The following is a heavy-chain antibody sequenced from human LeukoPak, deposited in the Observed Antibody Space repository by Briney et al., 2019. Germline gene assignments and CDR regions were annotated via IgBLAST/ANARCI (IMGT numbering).Heavy chain of an antibody. CDR2: ISYDGSNK. Sequence: GRSLRLSCAASGFTFSSYGMHRVRQAPGKGLEWVAVISYDGSNKYYADSVKGRFTISRDNSKNTLYLQMNSLRAEDTAVYYCAKAAGQVVVAAHFDYWGQGTLVTVSS. J-gene: IGHJ4*02. D-gene: IGHD2-15*01. CDR1: GFTFSSYG. V-gene: IGHV3-30*18. CDR3: AKAAGQVVVAAHFDY.